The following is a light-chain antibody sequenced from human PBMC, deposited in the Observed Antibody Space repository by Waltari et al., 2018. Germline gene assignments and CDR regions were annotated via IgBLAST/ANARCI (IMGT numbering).Light chain of an antibody. J-gene: IGKJ2*01. CDR2: GAS. CDR1: QSIDNN. CDR3: QQYNNWPYT. V-gene: IGKV3-15*01. Sequence: EIVMTQSPATLSVSPGDRVTLSSRARQSIDNNLAWSQQNPGQAPRLLIYGASTRATVIPSRCRCSGSGTEFTLTISSLQSEYFAVYFCQQYNNWPYTFGRGTKLEV.